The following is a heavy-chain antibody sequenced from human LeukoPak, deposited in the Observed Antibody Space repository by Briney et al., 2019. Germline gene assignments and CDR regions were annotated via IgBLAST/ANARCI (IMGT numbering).Heavy chain of an antibody. CDR1: GYSLSRGYY. D-gene: IGHD2-15*01. CDR2: IYQTGRT. J-gene: IGHJ2*01. Sequence: PSETLSLTCAVSGYSLSRGYYWGWIRQAPGKGLEWIGIIYQTGRTNYNPSLKSRVTMSVDTCKNQFSLRLSSVTAAETAVYYCARVDLVVVATTPHWYFDLWGRGTLVTVSS. CDR3: ARVDLVVVATTPHWYFDL. V-gene: IGHV4-38-2*01.